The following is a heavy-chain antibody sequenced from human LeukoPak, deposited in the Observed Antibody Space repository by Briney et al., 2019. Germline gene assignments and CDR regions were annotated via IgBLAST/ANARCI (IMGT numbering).Heavy chain of an antibody. Sequence: PGGSLRLSCAASGFTLSSYAMSWVRQAPGKGLEWVSATSSSDAGTYYAESVRGRFTISRDNSKNTLFLQMNSLRAEDAAVYYCARRQPLRYLDFWGQGTLVTVSS. CDR1: GFTLSSYA. V-gene: IGHV3-23*01. CDR2: TSSSDAGT. D-gene: IGHD3-9*01. CDR3: ARRQPLRYLDF. J-gene: IGHJ4*02.